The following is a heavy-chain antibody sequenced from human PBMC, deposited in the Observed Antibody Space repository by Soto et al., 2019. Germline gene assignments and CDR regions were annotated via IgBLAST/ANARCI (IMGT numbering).Heavy chain of an antibody. J-gene: IGHJ4*02. V-gene: IGHV4-30-2*01. D-gene: IGHD3-22*01. Sequence: SETLSLTCAVSGGSISSGGYSWSWIRQPPGKGLEWIGYMYHSGSTYYNPSLKSRVTISVDTSKNQFSLKLSSVTAADTAVYYCARGIVSLFCYYYDNDHPYSFDYSGQGTLVTVSS. CDR1: GGSISSGGYS. CDR3: ARGIVSLFCYYYDNDHPYSFDY. CDR2: MYHSGST.